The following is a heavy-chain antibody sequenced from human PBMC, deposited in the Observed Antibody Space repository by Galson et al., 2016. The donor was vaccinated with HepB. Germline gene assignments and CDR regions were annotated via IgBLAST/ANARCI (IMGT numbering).Heavy chain of an antibody. CDR2: ISGSGVST. V-gene: IGHV3-23*01. J-gene: IGHJ4*03. Sequence: SLRLSCAASGFTFSSYAMSWVRQAPGKGLEWVSSISGSGVSTYYADSVKGRFTISRDNSKNTPHLQMNSLRAEDTAVYYCAKYLALYNSGAGFFDSWGPGITVTVSS. CDR3: AKYLALYNSGAGFFDS. CDR1: GFTFSSYA. D-gene: IGHD6-19*01.